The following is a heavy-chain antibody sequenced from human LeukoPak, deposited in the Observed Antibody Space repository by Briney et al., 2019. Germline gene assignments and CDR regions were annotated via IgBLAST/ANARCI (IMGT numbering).Heavy chain of an antibody. D-gene: IGHD2-2*01. CDR2: IYYSGST. CDR1: GGSISSGGCY. V-gene: IGHV4-61*08. J-gene: IGHJ4*02. CDR3: ARDCSSTSCSFDY. Sequence: SQTLSLTCTVSGGSISSGGCYWSWIRQPPGKGLEWIGYIYYSGSTNYNPSLKSRVTISVDTSKNQFSLKLSSVTAADTAVYYCARDCSSTSCSFDYWGQGTLVTVSS.